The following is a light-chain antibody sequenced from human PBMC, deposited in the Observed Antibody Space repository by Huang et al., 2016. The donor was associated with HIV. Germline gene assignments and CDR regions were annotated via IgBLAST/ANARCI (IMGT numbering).Light chain of an antibody. CDR2: WAS. CDR3: QQYYSSPQT. V-gene: IGKV4-1*01. CDR1: QSVYSSSTSKDY. J-gene: IGKJ1*01. Sequence: DIIMTQSPDSLAVSLGERATLNCRSRQSVYSSSTSKDYMAWFQQKPGHPPRLLLFWASTREAGVPDRFSGSGSGTHFTLTIANLEAEDAAIYYCQQYYSSPQTFGQGTRVEVK.